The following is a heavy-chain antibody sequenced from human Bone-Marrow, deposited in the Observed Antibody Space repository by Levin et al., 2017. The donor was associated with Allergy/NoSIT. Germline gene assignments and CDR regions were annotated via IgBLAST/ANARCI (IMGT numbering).Heavy chain of an antibody. J-gene: IGHJ6*02. CDR2: INPNTGGT. D-gene: IGHD3-10*01. CDR3: ARERRGGYYYGIDV. Sequence: PRASVKVSCKTSGYSFSVYYMHWVRQAPGQGLEWLGRINPNTGGTTSAQKFQGRVTMTRDTSISTVIIELNNLRSDDTAVYYCARERRGGYYYGIDVWGQGTMVTVSS. V-gene: IGHV1-2*06. CDR1: GYSFSVYY.